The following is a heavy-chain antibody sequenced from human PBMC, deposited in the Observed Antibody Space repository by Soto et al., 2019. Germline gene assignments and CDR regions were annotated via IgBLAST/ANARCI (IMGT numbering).Heavy chain of an antibody. D-gene: IGHD1-26*01. Sequence: QVQLVESGGGLVKPGGSLRLSCAASGFTFSDYYMSWIRQAPGKGLGGVSSVSSSGRTKNYADSVKGRFPISRDNAKNSLYLQMNSLRAEDTAVYYCARDWVGALDYWGQGTLVTVSS. J-gene: IGHJ4*02. CDR3: ARDWVGALDY. CDR2: VSSSGRTK. V-gene: IGHV3-11*01. CDR1: GFTFSDYY.